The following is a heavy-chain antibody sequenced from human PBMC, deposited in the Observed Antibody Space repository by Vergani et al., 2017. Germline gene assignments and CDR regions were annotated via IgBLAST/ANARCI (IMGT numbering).Heavy chain of an antibody. Sequence: QVQLQESGPGLVKPSQTLSLTCTVSGGSISSGSYYWSWIRQPAGKGLEWIGRIYTSGSTNYNPSLKSRVTISVDTSKNQFSLKLSSVTAADTAVYYCARAGVPAATTYFDYWGQGTLVTVSS. CDR1: GGSISSGSYY. J-gene: IGHJ4*02. V-gene: IGHV4-61*02. CDR2: IYTSGST. D-gene: IGHD2-2*01. CDR3: ARAGVPAATTYFDY.